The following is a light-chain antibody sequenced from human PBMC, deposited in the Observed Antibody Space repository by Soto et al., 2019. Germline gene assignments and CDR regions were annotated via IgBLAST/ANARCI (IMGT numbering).Light chain of an antibody. J-gene: IGKJ4*01. CDR3: QQAYSFPLT. CDR1: QNIGSR. V-gene: IGKV1-12*01. Sequence: DIQMTQSPSSVSASVGDSVTISCRASQNIGSRLAWYQQKPGKAPHLLISAASVLQGGVPSTFGGSGYGTDFTLTISSLQPEDFATYFCQQAYSFPLTFGGGTRVEIK. CDR2: AAS.